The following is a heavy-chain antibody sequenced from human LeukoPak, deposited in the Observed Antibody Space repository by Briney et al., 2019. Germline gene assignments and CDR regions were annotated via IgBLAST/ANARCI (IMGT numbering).Heavy chain of an antibody. Sequence: GGSLRLSCTASGFTFGDYAMSWFRQAPGNGLEWVGFIRSKAYGGTTEYAASVKGRFTISRDDSKSIAYLQMNSLKTENTAVSYCTSDLQLSNWFDPWGQGTLVTVSS. CDR3: TSDLQLSNWFDP. J-gene: IGHJ5*02. CDR2: IRSKAYGGTT. CDR1: GFTFGDYA. V-gene: IGHV3-49*03. D-gene: IGHD1-1*01.